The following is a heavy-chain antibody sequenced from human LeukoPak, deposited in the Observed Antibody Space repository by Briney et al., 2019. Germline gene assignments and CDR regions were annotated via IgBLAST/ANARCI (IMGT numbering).Heavy chain of an antibody. J-gene: IGHJ3*02. D-gene: IGHD3-9*01. CDR1: GFTFRSYW. Sequence: GGSLRLSCAGSGFTFRSYWMPWVRQAPGKGLEWVANIKQDGSEKYYVDSVKGRFTISRDNANDSVYLQMNSLRAEDTAVYYCARRYFDWFLGAGGSLDIWGQGTKVTVSS. V-gene: IGHV3-7*01. CDR3: ARRYFDWFLGAGGSLDI. CDR2: IKQDGSEK.